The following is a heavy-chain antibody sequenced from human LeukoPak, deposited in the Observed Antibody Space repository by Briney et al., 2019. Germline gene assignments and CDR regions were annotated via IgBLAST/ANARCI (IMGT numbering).Heavy chain of an antibody. Sequence: GTSVKVSCKASGFTFTSSAMQWVRQARGQRLEWIGWIVVGSGNTNYAQKFQERVTITRDMSTSTAYMELSSLRSEDTAVYYCAAVGVIAAAGGGFFDYWGQGTLVTVSS. CDR2: IVVGSGNT. J-gene: IGHJ4*02. CDR1: GFTFTSSA. D-gene: IGHD6-13*01. V-gene: IGHV1-58*02. CDR3: AAVGVIAAAGGGFFDY.